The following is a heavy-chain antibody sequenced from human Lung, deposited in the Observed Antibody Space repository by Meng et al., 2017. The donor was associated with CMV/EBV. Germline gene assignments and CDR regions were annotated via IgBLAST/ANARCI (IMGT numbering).Heavy chain of an antibody. J-gene: IGHJ6*02. Sequence: FSVYYWSWIRQAPGKGLEWVASITSASRYIFYADSVRGRFTVSRDNAKNSIYLQMNSLRAEDTAVYYCARDQGSYEQLAPDYYYGMDVWGRGNXVNGSS. D-gene: IGHD1-1*01. CDR3: ARDQGSYEQLAPDYYYGMDV. CDR1: FSVYY. CDR2: ITSASRYI. V-gene: IGHV3-11*06.